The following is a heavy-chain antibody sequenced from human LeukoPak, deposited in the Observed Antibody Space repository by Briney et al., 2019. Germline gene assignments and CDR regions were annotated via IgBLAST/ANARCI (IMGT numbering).Heavy chain of an antibody. J-gene: IGHJ3*02. CDR3: AADAVAVTTSDAFDI. CDR2: IYYSGST. V-gene: IGHV4-31*03. D-gene: IGHD4-17*01. Sequence: SEPLSLTCTVSGGSISSGGYYWSWIRQHPGKGLEWIGYIYYSGSTYYNPSLKSRVTISVDTSKNQFSPKLSSVTAADTAVYYCAADAVAVTTSDAFDIWGQGTMVTVSS. CDR1: GGSISSGGYY.